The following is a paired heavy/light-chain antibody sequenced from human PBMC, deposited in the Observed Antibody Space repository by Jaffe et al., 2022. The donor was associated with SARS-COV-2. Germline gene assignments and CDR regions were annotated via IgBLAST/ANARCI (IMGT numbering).Heavy chain of an antibody. CDR2: IYYSGST. D-gene: IGHD2-2*01. J-gene: IGHJ6*02. CDR1: GGSISSGDHY. V-gene: IGHV4-30-4*01. Sequence: QVQLQESGPGLVKPSQTLSLTCTVSGGSISSGDHYWTWIRQPPGKGLEWIGYIYYSGSTYWNPSLKSRVTMSVDTSKNQFSLKLSSVTAADTAVYYCARGYCSSPSCYAETTARYYYYYYGLDVWGQGTTVTVSS. CDR3: ARGYCSSPSCYAETTARYYYYYYGLDV.
Light chain of an antibody. CDR2: KDS. J-gene: IGLJ3*02. CDR1: ALPKQY. CDR3: QSTDSSGTEWV. V-gene: IGLV3-25*03. Sequence: SYELTQPPAVSVSPGQTARITCSGDALPKQYAYWYQQKPGQAPVLVIYKDSERPSGIPERFSGSSSGTIVTLTISGSQAEDEADYYCQSTDSSGTEWVFGGGTRLTVL.